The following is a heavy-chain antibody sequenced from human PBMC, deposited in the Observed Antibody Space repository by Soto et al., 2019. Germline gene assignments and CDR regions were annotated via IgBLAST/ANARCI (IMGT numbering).Heavy chain of an antibody. J-gene: IGHJ4*02. D-gene: IGHD2-21*01. CDR2: IYHRGST. CDR3: ARSESVGHPVVPDY. CDR1: GGSISSGDYY. V-gene: IGHV4-31*03. Sequence: QVQLQESGPGLVKPSQTLSLTCTVSGGSISSGDYYWNWIRQHPGKGLEWIGYIYHRGSTKYNPSLKKRVTILLDTSKNQISLKLSSLSAADTAVYYCARSESVGHPVVPDYWCQGTLVTVSS.